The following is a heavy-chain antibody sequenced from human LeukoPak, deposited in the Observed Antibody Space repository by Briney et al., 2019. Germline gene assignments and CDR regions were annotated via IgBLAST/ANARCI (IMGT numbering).Heavy chain of an antibody. D-gene: IGHD1-7*01. V-gene: IGHV3-73*01. Sequence: GGSLRLSCAASGFTFSGSAMHWVRQASGKGLEWVGRIRSKANSYATVHAASVKGRFAISRDDSKNTAYLQMDSLKTEDTAVYYCSQTGTTDSYFYYGLDVWGQGTTVTVSS. CDR1: GFTFSGSA. CDR2: IRSKANSYAT. CDR3: SQTGTTDSYFYYGLDV. J-gene: IGHJ6*02.